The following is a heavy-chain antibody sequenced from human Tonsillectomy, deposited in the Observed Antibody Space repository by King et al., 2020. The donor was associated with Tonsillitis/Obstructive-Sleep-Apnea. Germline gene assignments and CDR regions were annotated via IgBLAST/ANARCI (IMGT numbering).Heavy chain of an antibody. D-gene: IGHD2-2*01. CDR1: GYTFTSYD. J-gene: IGHJ4*02. V-gene: IGHV1-8*01. CDR2: MNPKSGNT. Sequence: VQLVQSGAEVKKPGASVKVSCKASGYTFTSYDINWVRQATGQGLEWMGWMNPKSGNTGYAQKFQGRVTMTRNTSISTAYMELSSLRAEDTAVYYCARFGCSSTSCFFDYWGQGTLVTVSS. CDR3: ARFGCSSTSCFFDY.